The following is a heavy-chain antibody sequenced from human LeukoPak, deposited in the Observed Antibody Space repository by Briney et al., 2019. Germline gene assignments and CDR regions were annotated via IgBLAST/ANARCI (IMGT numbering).Heavy chain of an antibody. J-gene: IGHJ6*03. Sequence: SETLSLTCTVSGGSISSSTYYWGWVRQPPGKGLEWIGSIYYSGYTNYNPSLKSRVTISVDTSKNQFSLKLSSVTAADTAVYYCARGVSSQSPRRVSWLRTNYYYYMDVWGKGTTVTVSS. CDR2: IYYSGYT. V-gene: IGHV4-39*07. D-gene: IGHD5-12*01. CDR3: ARGVSSQSPRRVSWLRTNYYYYMDV. CDR1: GGSISSSTYY.